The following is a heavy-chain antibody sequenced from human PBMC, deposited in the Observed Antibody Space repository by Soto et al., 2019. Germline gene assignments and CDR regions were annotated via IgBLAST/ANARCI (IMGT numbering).Heavy chain of an antibody. CDR1: GGSISSGGYS. V-gene: IGHV4-30-2*01. D-gene: IGHD6-13*01. CDR3: ASSHAGAHITAAVH. CDR2: IYHSGIT. J-gene: IGHJ4*02. Sequence: QLQLQESGSGLVKPSQTLSLTCAVSGGSISSGGYSWNWIRQPPGKGLEWIGYIYHSGITYYNPSLKSRVTISVDRSKNQFSLKLSSVTAADTAVYYCASSHAGAHITAAVHWGQGTLVTVSS.